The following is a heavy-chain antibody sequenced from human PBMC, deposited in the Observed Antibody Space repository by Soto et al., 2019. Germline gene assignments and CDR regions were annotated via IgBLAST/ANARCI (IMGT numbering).Heavy chain of an antibody. CDR3: AKDQYYDSSGYQDY. D-gene: IGHD3-22*01. V-gene: IGHV3-23*01. CDR2: ISGSGGST. J-gene: IGHJ4*02. CDR1: GFTFSSYA. Sequence: GSLRLSCAASGFTFSSYAMSWVRQAPGKGLEWVSAISGSGGSTYYADSVKGRFTISRDNSKNTLYLQMNSLRAEDTAVYYRAKDQYYDSSGYQDYWGQGTLVTVSS.